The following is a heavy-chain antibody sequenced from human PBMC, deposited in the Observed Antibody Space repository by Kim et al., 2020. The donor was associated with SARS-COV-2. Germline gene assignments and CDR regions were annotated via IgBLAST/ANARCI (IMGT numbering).Heavy chain of an antibody. V-gene: IGHV3-48*02. CDR2: ISSTGSII. CDR1: GFTFGSYA. CDR3: ASRGYYIDF. Sequence: GGSLRLSCAASGFTFGSYAMTWVRQAPGKGLEWVSFISSTGSIIYYADSVEGRFTISRDNAKNSVSLQMNSLRDEDTAMYYCASRGYYIDFWGQGTLVTV. J-gene: IGHJ4*02. D-gene: IGHD6-13*01.